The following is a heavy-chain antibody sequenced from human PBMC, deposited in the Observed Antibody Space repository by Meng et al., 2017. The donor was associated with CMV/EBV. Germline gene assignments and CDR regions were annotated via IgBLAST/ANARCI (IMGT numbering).Heavy chain of an antibody. Sequence: GSLRLSCTVSGCSISSSSYYWGWLRPPPGKGLEWIGSIYYSGSAYYNPSLKSRVTISVYTTKNQFSLKMSSVTAADTAVYYCARDWRQLAPLNWFDPWGQGTLVTVSS. CDR1: GCSISSSSYY. CDR3: ARDWRQLAPLNWFDP. J-gene: IGHJ5*02. D-gene: IGHD6-13*01. CDR2: IYYSGSA. V-gene: IGHV4-39*07.